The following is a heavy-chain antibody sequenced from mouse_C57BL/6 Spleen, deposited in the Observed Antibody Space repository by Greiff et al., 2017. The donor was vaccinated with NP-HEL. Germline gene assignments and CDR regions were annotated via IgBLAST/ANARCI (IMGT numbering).Heavy chain of an antibody. J-gene: IGHJ4*01. CDR2: IYPGDGDT. CDR1: GYAFSSYW. V-gene: IGHV1-80*01. D-gene: IGHD1-3*01. CDR3: ASPSYKGDAMDY. Sequence: LVESGAELVKPGASVKISCKASGYAFSSYWMNWVKQRPGKGLEWIGQIYPGDGDTNYNGKFKGKATLTADKSSSTAYMQLSSLTSEDSAVYFCASPSYKGDAMDYWGQGTSVTVSS.